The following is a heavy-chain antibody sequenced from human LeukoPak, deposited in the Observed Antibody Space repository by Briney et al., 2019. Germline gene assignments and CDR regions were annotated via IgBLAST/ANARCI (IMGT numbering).Heavy chain of an antibody. J-gene: IGHJ4*02. D-gene: IGHD6-19*01. CDR1: GYAFKKYA. CDR2: ISTYNGDT. V-gene: IGHV1-18*01. CDR3: TRDPSNTSGWYIYFDY. Sequence: ASVKVFCKASGYAFKKYAISWVRQAPGQGLEWMGWISTYNGDTNYAQNFKGRVTMTTDASTSTAYMELRSLRSDDTAVYYCTRDPSNTSGWYIYFDYWGQGALVTVSS.